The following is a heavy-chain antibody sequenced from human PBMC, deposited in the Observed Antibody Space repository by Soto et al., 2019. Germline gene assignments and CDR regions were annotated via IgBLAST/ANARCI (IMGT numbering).Heavy chain of an antibody. CDR2: INHSGST. CDR1: GGSFSGYY. Sequence: PSDTLSLTCAVYGGSFSGYYWSWIRQPPGKGLEWIGEINHSGSTNYNPSLKRRVTISVDTSKNQASLTLSSVTAADRAVYYCARGGGTYYYYYGMDVWGQGTTVTVS. J-gene: IGHJ6*02. CDR3: ARGGGTYYYYYGMDV. D-gene: IGHD1-1*01. V-gene: IGHV4-34*01.